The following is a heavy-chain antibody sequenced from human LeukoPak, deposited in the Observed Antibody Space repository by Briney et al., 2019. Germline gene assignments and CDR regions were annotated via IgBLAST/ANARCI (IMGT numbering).Heavy chain of an antibody. D-gene: IGHD1-14*01. CDR1: GFTFSSYG. CDR3: ALTGYGDEIPGSIDY. Sequence: GGSLRLSCAASGFTFSSYGMHWVRQAPGKGLEWVAVIWYDGSNKYYADSVKGRFTISRDNSKNTLYLQMNSLRAEDTAVYYCALTGYGDEIPGSIDYWGQGTLVTVSS. J-gene: IGHJ4*02. V-gene: IGHV3-33*01. CDR2: IWYDGSNK.